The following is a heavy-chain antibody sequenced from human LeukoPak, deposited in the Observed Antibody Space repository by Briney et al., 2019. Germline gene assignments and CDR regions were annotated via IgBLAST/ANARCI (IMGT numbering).Heavy chain of an antibody. V-gene: IGHV3-23*01. J-gene: IGHJ4*02. Sequence: PGGSLRLSCAASGFTFSSYAMAWVRQAPGKGLEWVSAISGSDPGTYYADSVKGRFTISRVNSRNTLYLQMNRLRVEDTAVYYCAKGSRGSCRGAYCYSFDNWGQGAVVTVSS. D-gene: IGHD2-21*02. CDR3: AKGSRGSCRGAYCYSFDN. CDR2: ISGSDPGT. CDR1: GFTFSSYA.